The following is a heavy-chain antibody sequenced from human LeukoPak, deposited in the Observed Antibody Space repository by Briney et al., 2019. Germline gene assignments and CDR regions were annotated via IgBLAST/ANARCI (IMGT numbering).Heavy chain of an antibody. J-gene: IGHJ4*02. CDR2: ISWNSGSI. D-gene: IGHD5-24*01. V-gene: IGHV3-9*01. CDR3: AKTRDGYNYYDY. Sequence: PGRSLRLSCAASGVTFDGYAMHWVRQAPGKGLEWVSGISWNSGSIGYADSVKGRFTISRDSAKNSLYLQMNSLRAEDTALYYCAKTRDGYNYYDYWGQGTLVTVSS. CDR1: GVTFDGYA.